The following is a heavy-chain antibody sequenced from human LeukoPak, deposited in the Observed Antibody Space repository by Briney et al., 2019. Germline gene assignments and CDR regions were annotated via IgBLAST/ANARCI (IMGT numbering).Heavy chain of an antibody. V-gene: IGHV4-59*02. D-gene: IGHD5-18*01. CDR3: ATRGRGYSYGWY. CDR1: GDSVSSYY. Sequence: SETLSLTCTVSGDSVSSYYWSWIRQPPGKGLEWIGYIYYSGSTNYSPSLKSRVTISVDTSQNQFSLKLSSVTAADTAVYYCATRGRGYSYGWYWGQGTLVTVSS. J-gene: IGHJ4*02. CDR2: IYYSGST.